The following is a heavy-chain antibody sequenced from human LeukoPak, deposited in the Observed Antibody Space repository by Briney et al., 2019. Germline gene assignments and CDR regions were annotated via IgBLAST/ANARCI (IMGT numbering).Heavy chain of an antibody. CDR3: ATRSSGWYEDFQH. CDR1: GYTLTELS. CDR2: FDPEDGET. D-gene: IGHD6-19*01. J-gene: IGHJ1*01. V-gene: IGHV1-24*01. Sequence: VASVEVSCKVSGYTLTELSMHWVRQAPGKGLEWMGGFDPEDGETIYAQKFQGRVTMTEDTSTDTAYMELSSLRSEDTAVYYCATRSSGWYEDFQHWGQGTLVTVSS.